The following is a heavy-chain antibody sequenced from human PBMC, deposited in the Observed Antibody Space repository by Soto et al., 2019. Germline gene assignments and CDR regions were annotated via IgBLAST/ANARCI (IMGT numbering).Heavy chain of an antibody. CDR2: INHRGDT. CDR3: ARSANYAWFDP. CDR1: VGSFNGYY. Sequence: SETLSLTCAVYVGSFNGYYWSWIRQTPGKGLEWIGEINHRGDTKSDPSLKSRVTMSVDTSKNQFSLKLRSATAADTAVYYCARSANYAWFDPWGQGTLVTVSS. V-gene: IGHV4-34*01. D-gene: IGHD2-2*01. J-gene: IGHJ5*02.